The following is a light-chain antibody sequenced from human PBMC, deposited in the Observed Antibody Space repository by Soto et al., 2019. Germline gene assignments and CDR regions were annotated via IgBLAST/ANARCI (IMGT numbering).Light chain of an antibody. V-gene: IGKV3-20*01. CDR3: QHDESLTIR. J-gene: IGKJ5*01. CDR1: QSVSSSY. Sequence: EIGVTNSPGTLSLSKKYIATLSFRASQSVSSSYLAWYQQKPGQAPRLLIYGASSRATGTPDRFSGSGSGTDFTLTISRLEPEDFTVFYCQHDESLTIRFGQRTRLAI. CDR2: GAS.